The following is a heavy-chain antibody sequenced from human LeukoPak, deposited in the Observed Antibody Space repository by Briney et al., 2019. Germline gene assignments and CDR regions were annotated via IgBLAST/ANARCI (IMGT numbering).Heavy chain of an antibody. CDR1: GFTFSSYA. CDR2: ISYDGSNK. CDR3: ARDGPMAAYYFDY. D-gene: IGHD3-10*01. V-gene: IGHV3-30*01. J-gene: IGHJ4*02. Sequence: GRSLRLSCAASGFTFSSYAMHWVRQAPGKGLEWVAVISYDGSNKYYADSVKGRFTISRDNSKSTLYLQMNSLRAEDTAVYYCARDGPMAAYYFDYWGQGTLVTVSS.